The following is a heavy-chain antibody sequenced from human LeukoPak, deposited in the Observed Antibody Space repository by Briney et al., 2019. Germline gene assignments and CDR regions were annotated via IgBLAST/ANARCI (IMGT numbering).Heavy chain of an antibody. Sequence: GGSLRLSCAASGFTFSNYGMSWVRQAPGKGLEWVASIKEDGSEKYYADSVKGRFTISRDNAKNSLYLQMNSLRAEDTAVYYCAIYDVDWLSNYYFDYWGQGTLVTVSS. CDR2: IKEDGSEK. D-gene: IGHD3-9*01. CDR3: AIYDVDWLSNYYFDY. V-gene: IGHV3-7*01. J-gene: IGHJ4*02. CDR1: GFTFSNYG.